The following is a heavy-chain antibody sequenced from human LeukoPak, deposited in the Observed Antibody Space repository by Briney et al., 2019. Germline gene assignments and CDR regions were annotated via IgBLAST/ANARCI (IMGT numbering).Heavy chain of an antibody. CDR2: IYYSGST. D-gene: IGHD6-19*01. CDR1: GGSISSYY. CDR3: ARVRSGWAYYYYYGMDV. J-gene: IGHJ6*02. Sequence: NPSETLSLTCTVSGGSISSYYWSWIRQPPGKGLEWIGYIYYSGSTNYNPSLKSRVTISVDTSKNQFSLKLSSVTAADTAVYYCARVRSGWAYYYYYGMDVWGQGTTVTVSS. V-gene: IGHV4-59*01.